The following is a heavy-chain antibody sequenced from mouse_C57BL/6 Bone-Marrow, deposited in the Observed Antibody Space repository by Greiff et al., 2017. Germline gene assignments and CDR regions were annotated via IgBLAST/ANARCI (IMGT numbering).Heavy chain of an antibody. Sequence: QVQLQQPGAELVKPGASVKLSCKASGYTFTSYWMHWVKQRPGQGLEWIGMIHPNSGSTNYNEKFKSKATLTVDKSSSTAYMQLGSLTSADSAVYYCARCSITTVVPDYGGQGTTLTVSS. J-gene: IGHJ2*01. CDR1: GYTFTSYW. V-gene: IGHV1-64*01. D-gene: IGHD1-1*01. CDR2: IHPNSGST. CDR3: ARCSITTVVPDY.